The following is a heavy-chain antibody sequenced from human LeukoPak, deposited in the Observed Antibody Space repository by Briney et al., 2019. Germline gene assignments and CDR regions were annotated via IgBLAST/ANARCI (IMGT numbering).Heavy chain of an antibody. CDR2: IYYSGST. Sequence: TLSLTCTVSGGSISSGGYYWSWIRQHPGKGLEWIGYIYYSGSTYYNPSLKSRVTISVDTSKNQFSLKLSSVTAADTAVYYCASSGPHYYDILTGPQHWFDPWGQGTLVTVSS. V-gene: IGHV4-31*03. J-gene: IGHJ5*02. CDR3: ASSGPHYYDILTGPQHWFDP. D-gene: IGHD3-9*01. CDR1: GGSISSGGYY.